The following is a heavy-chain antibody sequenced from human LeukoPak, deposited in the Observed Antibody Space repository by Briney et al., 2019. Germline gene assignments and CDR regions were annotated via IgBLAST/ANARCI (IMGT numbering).Heavy chain of an antibody. V-gene: IGHV3-64*01. Sequence: PGGSLRLSCAASGFTLSSDTMHWVRQAPGKGLEYVSGISSNGGRTYYANSVKGRFTISRDSSKNTLYLQMGSLRAEDMAVYYCARGGSYYGDDYYYGMDVWGQGTTVTVSS. CDR1: GFTLSSDT. D-gene: IGHD3-10*01. J-gene: IGHJ6*02. CDR3: ARGGSYYGDDYYYGMDV. CDR2: ISSNGGRT.